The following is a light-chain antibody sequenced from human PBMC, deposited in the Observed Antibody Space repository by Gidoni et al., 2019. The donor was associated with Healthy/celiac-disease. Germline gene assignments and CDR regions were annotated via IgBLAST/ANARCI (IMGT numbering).Light chain of an antibody. CDR3: SSYTVSSIV. CDR1: SSDLGVYNY. V-gene: IGLV2-14*03. J-gene: IGLJ2*01. CDR2: DVS. Sequence: QSALTQPDPVSGYPGQSITISCTGTSSDLGVYNYVSWYQQHPDNATQLIIYDVSYRPSGISNRFSGSTSGNSASRTISGLQGEDEADYYCSSYTVSSIVFGVGTKLSVL.